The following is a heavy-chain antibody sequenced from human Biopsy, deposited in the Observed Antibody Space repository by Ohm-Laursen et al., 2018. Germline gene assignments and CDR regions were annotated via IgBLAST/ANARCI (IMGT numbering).Heavy chain of an antibody. CDR2: VYYNGNT. CDR1: YGSISGHF. D-gene: IGHD3-22*01. J-gene: IGHJ4*02. V-gene: IGHV4-59*08. Sequence: SETLSLTCAVTYGSISGHFWSWIRQAPGKGLEWIGYVYYNGNTNYSPSLKSRATISLDTSKDRFSLKLTSVTAADTAVYYCARIIVRSSGSSNYFDYWGQGTLVTVSS. CDR3: ARIIVRSSGSSNYFDY.